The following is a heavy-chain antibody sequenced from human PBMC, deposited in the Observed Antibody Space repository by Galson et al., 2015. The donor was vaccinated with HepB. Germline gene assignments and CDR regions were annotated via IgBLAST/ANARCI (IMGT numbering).Heavy chain of an antibody. Sequence: TLSLTCTVSGGSISSGGYYWSWIRQHPGKGLEWIGYIYYSGSTYYNPSLKSRVTISVDTSKNQFSLKLSSVTAADAAVYYCARDKLELGWFDPWGQGTLVTVSS. CDR1: GGSISSGGYY. CDR2: IYYSGST. CDR3: ARDKLELGWFDP. D-gene: IGHD1-7*01. J-gene: IGHJ5*02. V-gene: IGHV4-31*03.